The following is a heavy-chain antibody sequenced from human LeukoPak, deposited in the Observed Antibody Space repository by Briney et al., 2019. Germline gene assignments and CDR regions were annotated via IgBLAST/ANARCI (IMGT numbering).Heavy chain of an antibody. D-gene: IGHD3-16*01. Sequence: GGSLRLSCAASGFTFSSYWMSWVRQAPGKGLEWVANINQDGSEKYYVDSVKGRFTISRDNAKNSLCLQMNSLRAEDTAVYYCARVSLARLGVYYYYSGMDVWGQGTTVTVSS. CDR1: GFTFSSYW. CDR2: INQDGSEK. J-gene: IGHJ6*02. V-gene: IGHV3-7*05. CDR3: ARVSLARLGVYYYYSGMDV.